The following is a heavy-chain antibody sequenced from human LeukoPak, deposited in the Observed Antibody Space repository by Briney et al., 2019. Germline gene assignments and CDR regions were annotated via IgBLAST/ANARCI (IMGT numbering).Heavy chain of an antibody. J-gene: IGHJ6*02. CDR2: ISSSSSYI. Sequence: PGGSLRLSCAASGFTLSSYSMNWVRQAPGKGLEWVSTISSSSSYIYYADSVKGRFTISRDNAKNSLYLQMNSLRAEDTAVYYCARGWSGWSHYYYGMDVWGQGTTVTVSS. V-gene: IGHV3-21*01. D-gene: IGHD3-3*01. CDR1: GFTLSSYS. CDR3: ARGWSGWSHYYYGMDV.